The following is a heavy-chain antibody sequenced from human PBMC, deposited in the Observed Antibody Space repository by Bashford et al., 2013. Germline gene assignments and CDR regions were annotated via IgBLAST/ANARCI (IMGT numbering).Heavy chain of an antibody. J-gene: IGHJ6*02. CDR2: IYPADSET. V-gene: IGHV5-51*01. Sequence: GESLKISCKVSGYTFSNYWIGWVRQMPGKGLECLGIIYPADSETKYSPSFQGRVTISVDKSISTAYLQLTNLRASDTAMYYCARGYGGDSYYYYGMDVWGQGTTVTVSS. D-gene: IGHD4-23*01. CDR1: GYTFSNYW. CDR3: ARGYGGDSYYYYGMDV.